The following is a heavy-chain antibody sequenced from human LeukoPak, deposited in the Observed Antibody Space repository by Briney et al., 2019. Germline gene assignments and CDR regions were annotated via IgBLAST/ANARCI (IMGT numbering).Heavy chain of an antibody. J-gene: IGHJ4*02. CDR1: GGSISSYY. V-gene: IGHV4-4*07. D-gene: IGHD2-2*01. CDR3: ARVRGYCSSTSCQPYDY. CDR2: IYTSGST. Sequence: SETLSLTCTVSGGSISSYYWSWIRQPAGKGLEWIGRIYTSGSTDYNPSLKSRVTMSVDTSKNQFSLKLSSVTAADTAVYYCARVRGYCSSTSCQPYDYWGQGTLVTVSS.